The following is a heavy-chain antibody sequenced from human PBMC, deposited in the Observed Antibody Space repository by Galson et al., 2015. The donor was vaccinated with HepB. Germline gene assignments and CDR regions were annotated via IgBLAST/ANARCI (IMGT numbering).Heavy chain of an antibody. V-gene: IGHV4-34*01. CDR3: ARPGGMARGVMDYYYGMDV. CDR2: IYYSGST. J-gene: IGHJ6*02. CDR1: GGSFSGYY. Sequence: ETLSLTCAVYGGSFSGYYWSWIRQPPGKGLEWIGSIYYSGSTYYNPSLKSRVTISVDTSKNQFSLELSSVIAADTAVYYCARPGGMARGVMDYYYGMDVWGQGTTVTVSS. D-gene: IGHD3-10*01.